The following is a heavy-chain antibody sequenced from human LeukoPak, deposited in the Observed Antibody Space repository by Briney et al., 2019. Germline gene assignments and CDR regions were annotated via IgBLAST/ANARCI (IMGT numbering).Heavy chain of an antibody. Sequence: GGSLRLSCTASGFTFNNNAMSWVRQAPGKGLEWVSAINGGGDATEYTDSVKGRFTISRDNSKNTLYLQMNSLRPEDTAVYYCARCTASCYAYAFDVWGQGTLLTVSS. V-gene: IGHV3-23*01. CDR1: GFTFNNNA. CDR2: INGGGDAT. CDR3: ARCTASCYAYAFDV. J-gene: IGHJ3*01. D-gene: IGHD2-2*01.